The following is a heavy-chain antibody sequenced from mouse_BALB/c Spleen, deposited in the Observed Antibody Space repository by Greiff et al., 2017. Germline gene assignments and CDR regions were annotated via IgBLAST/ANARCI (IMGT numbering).Heavy chain of an antibody. CDR3: AREYGNFYWYFDV. CDR1: GFTFSSYA. D-gene: IGHD2-10*02. CDR2: ISSGGSYT. Sequence: EVQVVESGGGLVKPGGSLKLSCAASGFTFSSYAMSWVRQSPEKRLEWVAEISSGGSYTYYPDTVTGRFTISRDNAKNTLYLEMSSLRSEDTAMYYCAREYGNFYWYFDVWGAGTTVTVSS. V-gene: IGHV5-9-4*01. J-gene: IGHJ1*01.